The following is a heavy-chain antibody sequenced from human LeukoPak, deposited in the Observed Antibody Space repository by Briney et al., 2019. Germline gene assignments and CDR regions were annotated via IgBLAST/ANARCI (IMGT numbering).Heavy chain of an antibody. V-gene: IGHV4-61*01. D-gene: IGHD6-19*01. CDR1: GGSFSSGNYY. CDR3: AKGGHSSGWYHDY. Sequence: SETLSLTCTVSGGSFSSGNYYWSWIRQPPGRGLEWIGYIYYSGSTNYNPSLKSRVTISVDTSKNQFSLKLSSVTAADTAVYYCAKGGHSSGWYHDYWGQGTLVTVSS. J-gene: IGHJ4*02. CDR2: IYYSGST.